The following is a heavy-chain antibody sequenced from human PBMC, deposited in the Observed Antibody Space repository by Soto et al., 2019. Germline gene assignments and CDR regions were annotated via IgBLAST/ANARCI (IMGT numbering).Heavy chain of an antibody. CDR3: ARQVAVAGRYYYYGMDV. CDR2: IYPGDSDT. CDR1: GYSFTSYW. D-gene: IGHD6-19*01. Sequence: GEFLKISCKGSGYSFTSYWIGWVRQMPGKGLEWMGIIYPGDSDTRYSPSFQGQVTISADKSISTAYLQWSSLKASDTAMYYCARQVAVAGRYYYYGMDVWGQGTTVTVSS. V-gene: IGHV5-51*01. J-gene: IGHJ6*02.